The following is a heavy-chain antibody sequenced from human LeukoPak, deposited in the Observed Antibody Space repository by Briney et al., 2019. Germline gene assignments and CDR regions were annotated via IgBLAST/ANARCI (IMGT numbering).Heavy chain of an antibody. CDR3: AREYYDYVWGSYRRFDY. J-gene: IGHJ4*02. D-gene: IGHD3-16*02. CDR2: IHHSGST. CDR1: GYSISSGYY. V-gene: IGHV4-38-2*02. Sequence: PSETLSLTCAVSGYSISSGYYWGWIRQPPGKGLEWIGSIHHSGSTYYNQSLKSRVTISVDTSKNQFSLKLSSVTGADTAVYYCAREYYDYVWGSYRRFDYWGQGTLVTVSS.